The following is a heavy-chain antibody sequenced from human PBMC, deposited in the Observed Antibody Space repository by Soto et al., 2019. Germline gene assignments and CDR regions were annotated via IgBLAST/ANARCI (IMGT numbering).Heavy chain of an antibody. D-gene: IGHD4-17*01. CDR1: GYTFTGYY. CDR2: INPNSGGT. Sequence: SVKVSFKASGYTFTGYYMHWVRQAPGQGLEWMGWINPNSGGTNYAQKFQGWVTMTRDTSISTAYMELSRLRSDDTAVYYCARSKILGTVTTDDAFDIWGQGTMVTVSS. CDR3: ARSKILGTVTTDDAFDI. J-gene: IGHJ3*02. V-gene: IGHV1-2*04.